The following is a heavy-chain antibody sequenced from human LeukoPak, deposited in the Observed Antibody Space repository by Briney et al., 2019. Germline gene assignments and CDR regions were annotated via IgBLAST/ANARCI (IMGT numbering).Heavy chain of an antibody. D-gene: IGHD6-13*01. J-gene: IGHJ4*02. CDR3: ARDGLPYSSWYVYFDY. V-gene: IGHV1-18*01. Sequence: ASVKVSCKASGYTFTSYGISWVRQAPGQGLEWMGWISAYNGNTNYAQKLQGRVTMTTDTSTSTAYMELRSLRSDDTAVYYCARDGLPYSSWYVYFDYWGQGTLVTVSS. CDR2: ISAYNGNT. CDR1: GYTFTSYG.